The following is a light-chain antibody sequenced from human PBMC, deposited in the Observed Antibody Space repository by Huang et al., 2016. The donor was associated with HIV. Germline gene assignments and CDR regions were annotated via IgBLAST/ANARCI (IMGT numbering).Light chain of an antibody. V-gene: IGKV3-20*01. CDR1: QSVSSNF. CDR3: QQYGSSPLT. Sequence: EIVLTQSPGTLSLSPGERVTLSCRASQSVSSNFLAWYQQTPGQAPRFLISGASTRATGVPDRFSGSGSGTDFTLTISRLEPEDFAVYYCQQYGSSPLTFGGGTKVEIK. CDR2: GAS. J-gene: IGKJ4*01.